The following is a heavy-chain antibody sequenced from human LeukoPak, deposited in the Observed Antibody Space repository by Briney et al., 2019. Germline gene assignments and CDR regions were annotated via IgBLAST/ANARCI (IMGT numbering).Heavy chain of an antibody. Sequence: GASVKVSCKASGYAFTTYYIHWVRQAPGQGLQWMAIINLRDGSTAYSQKLQARVTLTRDMSTSTVYMEMDSLRSDDTAVYYCARGGVVARGGYYLDRLKFDYWGQGTLVTVSS. D-gene: IGHD3-22*01. V-gene: IGHV1-46*04. CDR1: GYAFTTYY. CDR3: ARGGVVARGGYYLDRLKFDY. CDR2: INLRDGST. J-gene: IGHJ4*02.